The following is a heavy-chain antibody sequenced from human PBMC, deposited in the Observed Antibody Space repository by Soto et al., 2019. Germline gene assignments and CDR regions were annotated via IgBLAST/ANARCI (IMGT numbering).Heavy chain of an antibody. J-gene: IGHJ4*02. CDR1: GFTFSSYA. V-gene: IGHV3-23*01. D-gene: IGHD2-15*01. Sequence: PGGSLRLSCAASGFTFSSYAMSWVRQAPGKGLEWVSAISGSGGSTYYADSVKGRFTISRDNSKNTLYLQMNSLRAEDTAVYYCAKVVPDIVGVVAATLGGYYFDYWGQGTLVTVSS. CDR3: AKVVPDIVGVVAATLGGYYFDY. CDR2: ISGSGGST.